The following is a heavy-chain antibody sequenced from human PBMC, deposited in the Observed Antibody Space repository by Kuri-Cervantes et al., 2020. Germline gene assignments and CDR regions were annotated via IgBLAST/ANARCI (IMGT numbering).Heavy chain of an antibody. J-gene: IGHJ4*02. Sequence: GGSLRLSCAASGFTFSSNAMHWVRQAPGKGLEWVAVISYDGSNKYYADSVKGRFTISRDNSKNTLYLQMNSLRAEDTAVYYCARDGYCSSTSCPSFDYWGQGTLVTVSS. V-gene: IGHV3-30*04. CDR3: ARDGYCSSTSCPSFDY. CDR2: ISYDGSNK. CDR1: GFTFSSNA. D-gene: IGHD2-2*03.